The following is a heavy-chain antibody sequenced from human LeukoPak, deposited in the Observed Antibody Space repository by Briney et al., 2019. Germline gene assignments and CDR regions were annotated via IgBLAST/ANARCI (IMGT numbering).Heavy chain of an antibody. CDR2: VSFGGTT. J-gene: IGHJ5*02. CDR3: AREPLRAESRWFDP. CDR1: GGPITSHY. D-gene: IGHD1-26*01. V-gene: IGHV4-59*11. Sequence: SETLSLTCTVSGGPITSHYWSWIRQPPGKGLEWIGYVSFGGTTKYSPSLNNRVTISRDTSKNQFSLRLNSVTAADTAVYYCAREPLRAESRWFDPWGQGILVTVSS.